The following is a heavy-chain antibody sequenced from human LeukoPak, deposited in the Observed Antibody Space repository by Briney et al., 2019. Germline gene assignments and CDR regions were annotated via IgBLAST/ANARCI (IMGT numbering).Heavy chain of an antibody. D-gene: IGHD6-13*01. CDR3: AREEGSSWLFYMDV. J-gene: IGHJ6*03. Sequence: ASVKVSCKASGGTFSSYAISWVRQAPGQGLEWMGGIIPIFGTANYAQKFQGRVTITADKSTSTAYMELSSLRSEDTAVYYCAREEGSSWLFYMDVWGKGTTVTVSS. CDR1: GGTFSSYA. V-gene: IGHV1-69*06. CDR2: IIPIFGTA.